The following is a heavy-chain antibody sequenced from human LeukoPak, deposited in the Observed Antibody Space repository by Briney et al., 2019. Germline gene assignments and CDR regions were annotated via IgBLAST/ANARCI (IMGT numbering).Heavy chain of an antibody. D-gene: IGHD6-19*01. CDR1: GFTFSSYS. CDR3: ARDQYSSGWFDPVDY. CDR2: ISSSSSDI. J-gene: IGHJ4*02. Sequence: GGSLRLSCAASGFTFSSYSMNWGRQAPRKGLEWVSSISSSSSDIYYADSVKGRFTISRDNAKNSRYLQMNSLRAEDTAVYYCARDQYSSGWFDPVDYWGQGTLVTVSS. V-gene: IGHV3-21*01.